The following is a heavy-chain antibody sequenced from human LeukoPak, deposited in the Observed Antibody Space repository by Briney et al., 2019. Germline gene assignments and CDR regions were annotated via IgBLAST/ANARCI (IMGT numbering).Heavy chain of an antibody. CDR3: ARVFDSGSQAYFYYMDV. CDR1: GGPISSYY. J-gene: IGHJ6*03. V-gene: IGHV4-59*01. Sequence: SETLSLTCTVSGGPISSYYWSWIRQPPGKGLEWIGYIYYSGSTNYNPSLKSRVTMSVDTSKNQLSLKVSSVTAADTAVYYCARVFDSGSQAYFYYMDVWGKGTTVTVSS. D-gene: IGHD3-10*01. CDR2: IYYSGST.